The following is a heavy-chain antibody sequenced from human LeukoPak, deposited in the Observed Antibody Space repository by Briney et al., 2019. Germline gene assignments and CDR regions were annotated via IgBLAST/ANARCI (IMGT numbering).Heavy chain of an antibody. J-gene: IGHJ4*02. V-gene: IGHV3-66*01. Sequence: PGGSLRLSCAASGFSVSDNYMSWVRQAPGTGLEWVSVIYSSGSTYYTDSVKGRFTISRDNSKNTLYLHMNSLRPEDTAVYYCAKDNDHCTSNCRAFDYWGQGTLVTVSS. CDR3: AKDNDHCTSNCRAFDY. D-gene: IGHD4-11*01. CDR1: GFSVSDNY. CDR2: IYSSGST.